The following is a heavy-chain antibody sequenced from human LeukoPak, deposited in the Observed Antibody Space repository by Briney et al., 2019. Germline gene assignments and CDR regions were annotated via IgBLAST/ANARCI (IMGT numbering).Heavy chain of an antibody. CDR2: IYTSGST. Sequence: SQTLPLTXTVSGGSISSGSYYWSWIRQPAGKGLEWIGRIYTSGSTNYNPSLKSRVTISVDTSKNQFSLKLSSVTAADTAVYYCASLRRVTVTNSYNWFDPWGQGTLVTVSS. CDR3: ASLRRVTVTNSYNWFDP. D-gene: IGHD4-17*01. CDR1: GGSISSGSYY. V-gene: IGHV4-61*02. J-gene: IGHJ5*02.